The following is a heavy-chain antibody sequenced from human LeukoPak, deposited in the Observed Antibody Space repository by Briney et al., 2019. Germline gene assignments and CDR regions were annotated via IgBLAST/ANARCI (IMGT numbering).Heavy chain of an antibody. V-gene: IGHV4-39*07. CDR3: SREQIRGSGTYYYNLFDP. CDR2: IYNSGRS. Sequence: SETLSLTCTVSGDSISSTSYFWGWIRQPPGKGLEWIGSIYNSGRSHYNPSLKSRVTISVDTSKNHFSLKLSSATAADTAVYYCSREQIRGSGTYYYNLFDPWGQGTLVTVSS. J-gene: IGHJ5*02. D-gene: IGHD3-10*01. CDR1: GDSISSTSYF.